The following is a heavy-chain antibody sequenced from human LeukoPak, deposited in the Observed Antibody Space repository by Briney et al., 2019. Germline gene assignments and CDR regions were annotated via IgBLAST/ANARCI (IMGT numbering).Heavy chain of an antibody. V-gene: IGHV3-33*06. CDR2: IWYDGSNK. Sequence: PGGSLRLSCAASGFTFSSYGMHWVLQAPGKGLEWVAVIWYDGSNKYYADSVKGRFTISRDNSKNTLYLQMNSLRAEDTAVYYCAKDLGYSYGYRLSLFDYWGQGTLVTVSS. CDR3: AKDLGYSYGYRLSLFDY. CDR1: GFTFSSYG. J-gene: IGHJ4*02. D-gene: IGHD5-18*01.